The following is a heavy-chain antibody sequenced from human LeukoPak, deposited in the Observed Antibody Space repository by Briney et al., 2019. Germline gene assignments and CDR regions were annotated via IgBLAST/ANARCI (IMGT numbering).Heavy chain of an antibody. D-gene: IGHD6-19*01. CDR2: IYYSGST. J-gene: IGHJ4*02. CDR3: ARHVAVAGFDY. V-gene: IGHV4-39*01. Sequence: PSETLSLTCTVSGDSISSSSYYWGWIRQPPGKGLEWIGSIYYSGSTYYNPSLKSRVTISVDTSKNQFSLKLSSVTAADTAVYYCARHVAVAGFDYWGQGTLVTVSS. CDR1: GDSISSSSYY.